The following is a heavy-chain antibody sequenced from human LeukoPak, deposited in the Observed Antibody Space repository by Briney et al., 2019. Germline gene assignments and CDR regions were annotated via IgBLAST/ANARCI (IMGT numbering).Heavy chain of an antibody. CDR2: ISTNGSST. CDR3: ARGGGRNTTMVWAFDY. Sequence: GGSLRLSCAASGFTFSSYAMHWVRQAPGKGLEYVSGISTNGSSTYYADSVKGRFTISRDNSKNTLFLQMGRLRAEDMAVYYCARGGGRNTTMVWAFDYWGQGTLVTVSS. CDR1: GFTFSSYA. V-gene: IGHV3-64*02. J-gene: IGHJ4*02. D-gene: IGHD5-18*01.